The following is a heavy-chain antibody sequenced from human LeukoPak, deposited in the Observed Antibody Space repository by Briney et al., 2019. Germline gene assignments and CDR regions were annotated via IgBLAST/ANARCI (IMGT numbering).Heavy chain of an antibody. J-gene: IGHJ4*02. Sequence: SETLSLTCTVSGGFISSSSYYWGWIRQPPGKGLEWIGSIYYSGSTYYSPSLKSRVTMSVDTSKNQFSLKLSSVTAADTAVYYCARSSRSDSSSWIDYWGQGTLVTVSS. V-gene: IGHV4-39*07. CDR2: IYYSGST. CDR1: GGFISSSSYY. D-gene: IGHD6-13*01. CDR3: ARSSRSDSSSWIDY.